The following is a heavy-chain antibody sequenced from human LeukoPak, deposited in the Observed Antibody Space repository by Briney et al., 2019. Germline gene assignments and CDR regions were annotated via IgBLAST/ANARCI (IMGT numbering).Heavy chain of an antibody. CDR2: IYTSGST. D-gene: IGHD6-13*01. V-gene: IGHV4-4*07. Sequence: SETLSLTCTVSGGSISSYYWSWIRQPAGKGREWIGRIYTSGSTNYNPSLKSRVTMSVDTSKNQFSLKLSSVTAADTAVYYCARHSTGYSSSWYLDYYYYYGMDVWGQGTTVTVSS. CDR3: ARHSTGYSSSWYLDYYYYYGMDV. J-gene: IGHJ6*02. CDR1: GGSISSYY.